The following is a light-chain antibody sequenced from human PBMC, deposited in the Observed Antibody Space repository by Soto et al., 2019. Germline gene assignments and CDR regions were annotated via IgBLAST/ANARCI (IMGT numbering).Light chain of an antibody. V-gene: IGKV2-28*01. J-gene: IGKJ4*01. CDR2: LGS. CDR1: QSLLHSSGNNY. Sequence: DIVMTQSPLSLPVTPGEPASISCRSSQSLLHSSGNNYLDWYLQKPGQSPQLLIYLGSNRASGVPDRFSGSGSGTDFTLKINRVEAEDVGVYYCMQTLQSPLTFGGGTKADIK. CDR3: MQTLQSPLT.